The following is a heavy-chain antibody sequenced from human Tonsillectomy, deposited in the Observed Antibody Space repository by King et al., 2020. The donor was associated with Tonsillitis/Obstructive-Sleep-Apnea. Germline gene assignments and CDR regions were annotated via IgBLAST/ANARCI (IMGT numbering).Heavy chain of an antibody. CDR3: ARGSTLTTVTRHFDY. J-gene: IGHJ4*02. CDR2: INPSGGST. Sequence: VQLVESGAEVKKPGASVKVSCKASGYTLTSYYLHWVRQAPGQGLEWMGIINPSGGSTSYAQKFQGRVTMTRDTSTSTVYMEVSSLRSEDTAVYYCARGSTLTTVTRHFDYWGQGTLVTVSS. D-gene: IGHD4-17*01. CDR1: GYTLTSYY. V-gene: IGHV1-46*01.